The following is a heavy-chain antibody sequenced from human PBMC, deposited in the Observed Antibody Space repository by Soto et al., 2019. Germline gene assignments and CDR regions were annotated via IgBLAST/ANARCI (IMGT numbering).Heavy chain of an antibody. D-gene: IGHD6-19*01. Sequence: EVQLVESGRGLGQPGGSLRLTCVASGFPFSIYSMNWVRKAPGKGLEWSSYITSDTNTIKYADSVKGRFTISRDNAKNLVYLQMNSLRDEDTAVYFCAKSVEGHFDYWGQGTVVTVSS. CDR2: ITSDTNTI. CDR1: GFPFSIYS. V-gene: IGHV3-48*02. CDR3: AKSVEGHFDY. J-gene: IGHJ4*02.